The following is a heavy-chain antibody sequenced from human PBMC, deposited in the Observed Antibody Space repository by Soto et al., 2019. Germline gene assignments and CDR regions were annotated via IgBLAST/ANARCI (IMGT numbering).Heavy chain of an antibody. J-gene: IGHJ4*02. Sequence: SLSLSCAASGFTFDDYAMHWVRQAPGKGLEWVSGISWNSGSIGYADSVKGRFTISRDNAKNSLYLQMNSLRAEDTALYYCAKDISGRIAAAGTGFDYWGQGTLVTVSS. CDR2: ISWNSGSI. CDR3: AKDISGRIAAAGTGFDY. V-gene: IGHV3-9*01. CDR1: GFTFDDYA. D-gene: IGHD6-13*01.